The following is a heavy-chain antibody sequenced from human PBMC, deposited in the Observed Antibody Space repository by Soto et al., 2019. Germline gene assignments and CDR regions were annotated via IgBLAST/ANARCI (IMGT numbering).Heavy chain of an antibody. J-gene: IGHJ3*02. Sequence: PGGSLRLSCAASGFTFDDYAMHWVRQAPGKGLEWVSGIRWNSGSIGYADSVKGRFTISRDNAKNSLYLQMNSLRAEDTALYYCAKDFFPQTGYSSGWYKNTHAFDIWGQGTMVTVSS. CDR1: GFTFDDYA. CDR3: AKDFFPQTGYSSGWYKNTHAFDI. D-gene: IGHD6-19*01. V-gene: IGHV3-9*01. CDR2: IRWNSGSI.